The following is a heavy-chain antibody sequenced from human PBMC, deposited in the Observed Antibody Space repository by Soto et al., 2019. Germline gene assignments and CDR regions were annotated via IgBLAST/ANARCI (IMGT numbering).Heavy chain of an antibody. J-gene: IGHJ4*02. CDR2: MYHSGST. CDR3: ARDKITGLFDY. Sequence: SETLSLTSANSGCSTSSGTYFWCWIRQPPGKGLEWIGYMYHSGSTNYNPSLKSRVTISVDTSKNQFSLKLTSVTAADTAVYYCARDKITGLFDYWGQGTLVTVSS. CDR1: GCSTSSGTYF. V-gene: IGHV4-30-2*01. D-gene: IGHD2-8*02.